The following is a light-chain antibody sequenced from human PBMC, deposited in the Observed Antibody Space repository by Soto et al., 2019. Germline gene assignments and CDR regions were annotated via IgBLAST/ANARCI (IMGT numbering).Light chain of an antibody. CDR3: QQCATPPLT. Sequence: DIVLTQSPGTLSLSPGERATLSCRASQSVGNNYIAWYQQKPGQAPRLLIHDASSRATGIPDRFSGSGSGTDFTLTINRLEPEDFAVYYCQQCATPPLTFGQGTKVDIK. CDR2: DAS. V-gene: IGKV3-20*01. CDR1: QSVGNNY. J-gene: IGKJ1*01.